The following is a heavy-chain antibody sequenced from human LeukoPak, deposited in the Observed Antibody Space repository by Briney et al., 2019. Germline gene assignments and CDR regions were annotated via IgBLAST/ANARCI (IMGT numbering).Heavy chain of an antibody. D-gene: IGHD3-22*01. CDR2: INHSGST. J-gene: IGHJ4*02. CDR1: GGSFSAYY. Sequence: SETLSLTCAVYGGSFSAYYWSWIRQPPGKGLEWIGEINHSGSTNYNPSLKSRVTISGDTSKNQFSLKLTSVTAADTAVYYCARGRTYYYDTSDYFPYYFDYWGQGTLVTVSS. CDR3: ARGRTYYYDTSDYFPYYFDY. V-gene: IGHV4-34*01.